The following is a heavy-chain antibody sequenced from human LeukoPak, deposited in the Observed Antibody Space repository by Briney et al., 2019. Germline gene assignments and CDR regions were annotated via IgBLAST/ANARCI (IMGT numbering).Heavy chain of an antibody. J-gene: IGHJ4*01. CDR3: ARGPSWSGYSQPDYFVC. CDR2: MNPNNRNT. Sequence: GASVKLSCTASGYTFTSYDINTVRQAAGQGLGWMGWMNPNNRNTGEEQMLQGRVTMTRHASISTAYMVLSSVRSEDTGVYSCARGPSWSGYSQPDYFVCW. CDR1: GYTFTSYD. D-gene: IGHD3-3*01. V-gene: IGHV1-8*02.